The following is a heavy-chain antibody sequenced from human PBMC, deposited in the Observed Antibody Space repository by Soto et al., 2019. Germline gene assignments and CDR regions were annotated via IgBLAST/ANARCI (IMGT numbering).Heavy chain of an antibody. CDR3: ASKRRYSSTNYYYYGMDV. D-gene: IGHD6-13*01. Sequence: SVKVSCKASGGTFSSYAISWVRQAPGQGLEWMGGIIPIFGTANYAQKFQGRVTITADESTSTAYMELSSLRSEDTAVYYCASKRRYSSTNYYYYGMDVWGQGTTVTVSS. CDR2: IIPIFGTA. CDR1: GGTFSSYA. V-gene: IGHV1-69*13. J-gene: IGHJ6*02.